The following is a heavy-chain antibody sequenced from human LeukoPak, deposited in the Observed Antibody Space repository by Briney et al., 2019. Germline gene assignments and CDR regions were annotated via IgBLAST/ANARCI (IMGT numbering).Heavy chain of an antibody. Sequence: GGYLRLYCAASGLTYSSKWKSWVRQARGKGLEGLTNIKQEGKEQQYVDSVKRRFTISRNNANNSLYLQMNSLRAEDTAVYYCASLVGSRIVGATYLDYWGQGTLVTVSS. CDR2: IKQEGKEQ. V-gene: IGHV3-7*01. J-gene: IGHJ4*02. CDR1: GLTYSSKW. CDR3: ASLVGSRIVGATYLDY. D-gene: IGHD1-26*01.